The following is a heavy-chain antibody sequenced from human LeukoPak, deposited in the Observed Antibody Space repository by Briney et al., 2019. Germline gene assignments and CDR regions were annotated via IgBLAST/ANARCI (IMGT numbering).Heavy chain of an antibody. V-gene: IGHV3-21*01. Sequence: GGSLRLSCAASGFTFSSYSMNWVRQAPGKGLEWVSSISSSSSYIYYADSVKGRFTISRDNAKNSLYLQMNSLRAEDTAVYYCARFGPGTNASDIRGQGTMVTVSS. J-gene: IGHJ3*02. D-gene: IGHD2-2*01. CDR3: ARFGPGTNASDI. CDR2: ISSSSSYI. CDR1: GFTFSSYS.